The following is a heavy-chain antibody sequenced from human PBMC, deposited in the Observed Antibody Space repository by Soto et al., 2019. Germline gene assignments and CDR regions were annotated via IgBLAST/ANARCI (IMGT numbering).Heavy chain of an antibody. D-gene: IGHD3-10*01. V-gene: IGHV3-23*01. CDR3: AAPRDEYGSGVSWFTYGMDI. J-gene: IGHJ6*02. Sequence: LRLSCLASGFTFSDFAMTWVRHVPGRGLEWVASLDGAGGSTYYAESVRGRFSISRDNSQNTLFLQMKRLTVDDTAIYYCAAPRDEYGSGVSWFTYGMDIWGQGTTVTVSS. CDR2: LDGAGGST. CDR1: GFTFSDFA.